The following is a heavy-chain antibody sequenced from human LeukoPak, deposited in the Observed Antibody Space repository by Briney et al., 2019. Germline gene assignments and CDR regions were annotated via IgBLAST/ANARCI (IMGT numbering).Heavy chain of an antibody. J-gene: IGHJ4*02. D-gene: IGHD5-18*01. V-gene: IGHV1-2*02. CDR3: AKGGYGYSYGYFDY. CDR2: IIPNSGGT. CDR1: GYTFTDYY. Sequence: ASVKVSCKASGYTFTDYYIHWVRQAPGQGLEWMGWIIPNSGGTNYAQKFQGRVTMTRDTSISTAYMELNSLRAEDTAVYYCAKGGYGYSYGYFDYWGQGTLVTVSS.